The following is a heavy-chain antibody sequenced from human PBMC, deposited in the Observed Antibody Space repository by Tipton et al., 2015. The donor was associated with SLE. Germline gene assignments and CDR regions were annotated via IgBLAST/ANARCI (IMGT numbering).Heavy chain of an antibody. D-gene: IGHD1-26*01. CDR1: GGSFSGYY. CDR2: INPTGST. J-gene: IGHJ6*03. CDR3: ARGRVGATTPLREPYYSMDV. Sequence: TLSLTCAVYGGSFSGYYWSWIRQPPGKGLEWIGEINPTGSTNSKPSLKSRVTISVDTSKNQLSLKLSSVTAADTAVYYCARGRVGATTPLREPYYSMDVWGKGTTVTVSS. V-gene: IGHV4-34*01.